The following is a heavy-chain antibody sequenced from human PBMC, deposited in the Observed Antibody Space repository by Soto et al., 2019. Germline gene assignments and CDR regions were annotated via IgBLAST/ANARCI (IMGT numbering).Heavy chain of an antibody. D-gene: IGHD5-18*01. CDR1: GYSFSTYR. V-gene: IGHV5-51*01. Sequence: PGASLEISCKGSGYSFSTYRIGCVRPTAGKGLEWMGIVFPGDSDTIYSPSFQGQVTISADRSINTAYLQWSSLKASDTAMYYCARHYRSGYASGDHSFDIWSQGAIVTVSS. J-gene: IGHJ3*02. CDR2: VFPGDSDT. CDR3: ARHYRSGYASGDHSFDI.